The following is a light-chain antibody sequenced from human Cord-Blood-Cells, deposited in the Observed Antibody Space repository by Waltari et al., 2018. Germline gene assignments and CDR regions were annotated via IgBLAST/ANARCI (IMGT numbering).Light chain of an antibody. J-gene: IGLJ3*02. CDR1: SSDVGGYNY. V-gene: IGLV2-14*01. Sequence: QSALTQPASVSGSPGQSITISCTGTSSDVGGYNYVSWYQQHPGKAPKLMIYDVSNRPSGFSNRFSGSKSGNTASLTISGLQDEDEADYYCSSYTSSSTWVFGVGTKLTVL. CDR2: DVS. CDR3: SSYTSSSTWV.